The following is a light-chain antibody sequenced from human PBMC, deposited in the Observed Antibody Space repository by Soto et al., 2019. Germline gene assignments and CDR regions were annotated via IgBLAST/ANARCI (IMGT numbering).Light chain of an antibody. CDR3: QQYNSYEGT. J-gene: IGKJ1*01. Sequence: DIQMTQSPSTLSASVGDRVTITCRASQSISSWLAWYQQKPGKAPKLLIYDASSLESGVPSRFSGSGSGTEFTLTISSLQPDDFATYDFQQYNSYEGTFGKGTKVAIK. CDR1: QSISSW. CDR2: DAS. V-gene: IGKV1-5*01.